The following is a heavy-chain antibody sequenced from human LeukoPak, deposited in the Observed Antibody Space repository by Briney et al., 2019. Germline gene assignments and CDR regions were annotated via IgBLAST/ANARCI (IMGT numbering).Heavy chain of an antibody. Sequence: ASVKVSCKASGYTFTDYYMHWVRQAPGQGLEWMGRINPNSGGTNYAQKFQGRVTMTRDTSTSTVYMELSSLRSEDTAVYYCARDLGLPDYWGQGTLVTVSS. CDR3: ARDLGLPDY. CDR2: INPNSGGT. J-gene: IGHJ4*02. D-gene: IGHD5-18*01. CDR1: GYTFTDYY. V-gene: IGHV1-2*06.